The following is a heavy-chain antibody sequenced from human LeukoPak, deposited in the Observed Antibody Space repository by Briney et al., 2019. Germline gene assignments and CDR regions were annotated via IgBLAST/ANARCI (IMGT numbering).Heavy chain of an antibody. J-gene: IGHJ4*02. CDR2: ISYDGSKK. CDR1: GFTFSSYG. Sequence: TGGSLRLSCAASGFTFSSYGMHWVRQPQGEGLEWVAVISYDGSKKYSAESVKGRFSISRDNSKNTLYLQMNSLRAEDTAVYYCVREAAALSDSWGLGTLVTVSS. CDR3: VREAAALSDS. V-gene: IGHV3-30*03. D-gene: IGHD6-13*01.